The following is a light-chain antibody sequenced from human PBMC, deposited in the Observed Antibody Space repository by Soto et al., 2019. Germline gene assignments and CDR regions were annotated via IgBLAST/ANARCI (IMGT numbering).Light chain of an antibody. J-gene: IGKJ1*01. CDR1: QSVPRSC. Sequence: EIVLTQSPGTLSLSPGERAALSCRASQSVPRSCLAWSQPKPGQAPRLLSYGTSSRATGIPDRFSGSGSGTDFTLTSSRLEPEDFGVYYCQQYGGLPRTFGQGTKVDIK. V-gene: IGKV3-20*01. CDR2: GTS. CDR3: QQYGGLPRT.